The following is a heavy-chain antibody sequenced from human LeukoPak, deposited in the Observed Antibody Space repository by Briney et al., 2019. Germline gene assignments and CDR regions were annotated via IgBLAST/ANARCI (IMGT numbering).Heavy chain of an antibody. Sequence: ASVKVSCKASGYTFTDYYMHWVRQAPGQGLEWMGWINLNSGGTHLAQEFQGRVTMTRDTSISTAYMELSRLRSDDTAMYYCANIQKWLPYWGQRTLVTVSS. V-gene: IGHV1-2*02. CDR3: ANIQKWLPY. CDR1: GYTFTDYY. D-gene: IGHD5-18*01. J-gene: IGHJ4*02. CDR2: INLNSGGT.